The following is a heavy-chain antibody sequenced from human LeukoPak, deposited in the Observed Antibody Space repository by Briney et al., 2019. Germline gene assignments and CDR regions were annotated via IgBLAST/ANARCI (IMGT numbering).Heavy chain of an antibody. D-gene: IGHD3-22*01. Sequence: SETLSLTCTVSGGSISSYYWSWIRQPAGKGLEWIGRIYTSGSTDYNPSLKSRVTMSVDTSKNQFSLKLSSVTAADTAVYYCAREENDSSGYYYWYFDLWGRGTLVTVS. CDR2: IYTSGST. V-gene: IGHV4-4*07. CDR1: GGSISSYY. J-gene: IGHJ2*01. CDR3: AREENDSSGYYYWYFDL.